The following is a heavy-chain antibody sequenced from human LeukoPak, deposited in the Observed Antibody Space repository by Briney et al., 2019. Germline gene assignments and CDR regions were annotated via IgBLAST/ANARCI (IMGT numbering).Heavy chain of an antibody. V-gene: IGHV3-64*01. CDR2: ISSDGVST. CDR3: AREDDHTSGWASFDY. D-gene: IGHD6-19*01. J-gene: IGHJ4*02. Sequence: GGSLRLSCAASGFTFSTYEMYWVRQAPGKGLEYVSAISSDGVSTYYANSVKGRFTISRDNSKNTLYLQMGSLRPEDMAVYYCAREDDHTSGWASFDYWGQGTLVTVSS. CDR1: GFTFSTYE.